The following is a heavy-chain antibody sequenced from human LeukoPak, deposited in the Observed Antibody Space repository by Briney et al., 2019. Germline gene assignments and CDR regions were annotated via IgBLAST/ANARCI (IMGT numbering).Heavy chain of an antibody. CDR2: ITYSGST. V-gene: IGHV4-30-4*01. CDR3: ARGGVGGYDYFDS. CDR1: GGSISSDDYY. Sequence: SQTLCLTCTVSGGSISSDDYYWSWIRQPPGKGLEWIGHITYSGSTHYSASLRSRITMSVDTSKNQFSQKMNSVTAAETAMYFCARGGVGGYDYFDSWGQGTLVAVSS. D-gene: IGHD5-12*01. J-gene: IGHJ4*02.